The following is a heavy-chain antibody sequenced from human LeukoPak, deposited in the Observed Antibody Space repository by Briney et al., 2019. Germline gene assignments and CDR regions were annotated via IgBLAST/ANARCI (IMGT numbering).Heavy chain of an antibody. V-gene: IGHV4-59*01. CDR1: GGSISSYY. CDR2: IYYSGST. J-gene: IGHJ6*03. Sequence: SETLSLTCTVSGGSISSYYWSWIRQPPGKGLEWIGYIYYSGSTNYNPSLKSRVTISVDTSKNQFSLKLSSVTAADTAVYYCARGHPVAVRGVYYYYYYMDVWGKGTTVTVSS. D-gene: IGHD3-10*01. CDR3: ARGHPVAVRGVYYYYYYMDV.